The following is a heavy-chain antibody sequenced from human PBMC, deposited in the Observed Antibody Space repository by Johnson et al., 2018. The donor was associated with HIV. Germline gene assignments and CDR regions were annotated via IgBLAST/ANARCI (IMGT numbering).Heavy chain of an antibody. CDR1: GFTFSSYT. D-gene: IGHD3-22*01. CDR2: ISYDGSNE. V-gene: IGHV3-30*04. J-gene: IGHJ3*02. Sequence: HVQLVESGGGVVQPGGSLRLSCAASGFTFSSYTMYWVRQAPGKGLEWVAVISYDGSNEYYADSVKGRFTISRDNSKNTLYLKMSSLRVGDTAVYYCTTDSRYSGSRGYYYWLGRGAFDIWGQGTMVTVSS. CDR3: TTDSRYSGSRGYYYWLGRGAFDI.